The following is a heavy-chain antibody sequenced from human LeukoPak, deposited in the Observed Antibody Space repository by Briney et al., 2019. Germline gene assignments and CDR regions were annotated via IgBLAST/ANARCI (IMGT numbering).Heavy chain of an antibody. Sequence: ASVKVSCKASGYTFTSYYMHWVRQAPGQGLEWMGIINPSGGSTSYAQKFQGRVTMTRDTSTSTVYMELSNLRSEDTAVYYCATRIPNSGSYSHWGQGTLVTVSS. J-gene: IGHJ4*02. CDR1: GYTFTSYY. CDR2: INPSGGST. CDR3: ATRIPNSGSYSH. D-gene: IGHD1-26*01. V-gene: IGHV1-46*03.